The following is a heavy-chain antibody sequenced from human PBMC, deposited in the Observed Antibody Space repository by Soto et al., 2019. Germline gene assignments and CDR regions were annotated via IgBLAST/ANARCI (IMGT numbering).Heavy chain of an antibody. CDR2: IYSGGST. V-gene: IGHV3-53*02. CDR1: GFTVSSNY. Sequence: EVQLVETGGGLIQPGGSLRLSCAASGFTVSSNYMSWVRQAPGKGLEWVSVIYSGGSTYYADSVKGRFTIFRDNSKNTLYLQMHSLRAEDTAVYYCARSPYSGSYYVYWGQGTLVTVSS. J-gene: IGHJ4*02. CDR3: ARSPYSGSYYVY. D-gene: IGHD1-26*01.